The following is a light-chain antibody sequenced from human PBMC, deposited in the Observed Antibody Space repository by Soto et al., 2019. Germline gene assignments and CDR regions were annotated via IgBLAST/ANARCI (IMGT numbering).Light chain of an antibody. CDR3: HQYGSSPQA. CDR1: PSVPNY. V-gene: IGKV3-20*01. CDR2: GAF. J-gene: IGKJ4*01. Sequence: EIALTHSPATLSLSPWERATLSCRASPSVPNYVAWYQQKPGQAPRLLIYGAFNRATGIPARFSGSGSGTDFTLTINSLAPEDFAVYFCHQYGSSPQAFGGGTKVDIK.